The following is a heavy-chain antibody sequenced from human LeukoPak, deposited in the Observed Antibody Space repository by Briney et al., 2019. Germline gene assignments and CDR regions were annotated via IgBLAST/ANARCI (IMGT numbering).Heavy chain of an antibody. J-gene: IGHJ1*01. CDR2: ISAYNGNT. D-gene: IGHD3-3*01. CDR1: GYTLTNYV. Sequence: ASVKVSCKASGYTLTNYVISCVRQAPGQGLEWMGWISAYNGNTNYAQKLQGRVTMTTDTSTSTAYMELRSLRSDATAAYYCERDYLFCSGYAEYFQHWGQGTLVTVSS. CDR3: ERDYLFCSGYAEYFQH. V-gene: IGHV1-18*01.